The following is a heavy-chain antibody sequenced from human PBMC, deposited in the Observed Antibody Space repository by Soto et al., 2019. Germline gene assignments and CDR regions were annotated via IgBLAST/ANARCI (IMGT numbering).Heavy chain of an antibody. Sequence: WGSLRLSCAASGFTFSSYAMHWVRQAPGKGLEYVSAISSNGGSTYYANSVKGRFTISRDNSKNTLYLQMGSLRAEDMAVYYCARQWGTVAAHAFDIWGQGTMVTVSS. V-gene: IGHV3-64*01. CDR2: ISSNGGST. J-gene: IGHJ3*02. CDR1: GFTFSSYA. D-gene: IGHD2-15*01. CDR3: ARQWGTVAAHAFDI.